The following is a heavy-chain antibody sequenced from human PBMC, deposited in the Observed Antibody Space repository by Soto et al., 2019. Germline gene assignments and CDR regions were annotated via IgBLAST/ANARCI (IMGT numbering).Heavy chain of an antibody. J-gene: IGHJ6*02. CDR3: TTLGHYFQSGPVDV. Sequence: EVQLVESGGDLVKPGGSLRLSCSASGFTFSNAWMNWVRQAPGKGLEWVGRIKSKTDGGTTDYPAPVKGRFTISRDDSKTTLYLQMNSLKTEDTAVYYCTTLGHYFQSGPVDVWGHGTTVTVSS. CDR1: GFTFSNAW. D-gene: IGHD2-15*01. V-gene: IGHV3-15*07. CDR2: IKSKTDGGTT.